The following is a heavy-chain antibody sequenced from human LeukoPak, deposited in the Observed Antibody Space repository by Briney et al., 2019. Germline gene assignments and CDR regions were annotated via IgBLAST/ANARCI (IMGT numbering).Heavy chain of an antibody. CDR1: GFTFSSDG. D-gene: IGHD1-20*01. V-gene: IGHV3-30*02. Sequence: GGSLRLSCAASGFTFSSDGIHWVRQAPGKGLEWVAFVSNNGIDKHYGDSVQGRFSISRDNSKSTLYLEMKSLRVEDTAMYYCAKGITRDSYYPDYWGQGTLVTVSS. CDR2: VSNNGIDK. J-gene: IGHJ4*02. CDR3: AKGITRDSYYPDY.